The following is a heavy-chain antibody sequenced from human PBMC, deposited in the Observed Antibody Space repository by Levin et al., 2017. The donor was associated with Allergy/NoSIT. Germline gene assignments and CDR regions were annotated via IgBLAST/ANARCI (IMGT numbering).Heavy chain of an antibody. CDR2: TYHDGST. Sequence: SQTLSLTCTVSGGFISGSTYYWGWIRQPPGKGLEWSGSTYHDGSTYYNPSLKSRITVSVDTSRNQFSLKVRSVTATDTTVYYCASRTYRDWGQGTLVTVSS. J-gene: IGHJ4*02. V-gene: IGHV4-39*01. CDR3: ASRTYRD. CDR1: GGFISGSTYY. D-gene: IGHD2-21*01.